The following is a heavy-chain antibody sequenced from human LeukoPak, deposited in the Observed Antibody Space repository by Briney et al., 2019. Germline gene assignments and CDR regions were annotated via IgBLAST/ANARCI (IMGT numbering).Heavy chain of an antibody. V-gene: IGHV3-9*01. CDR1: GFTFDDYA. D-gene: IGHD6-13*01. J-gene: IGHJ4*03. CDR3: AKDLAISVGAGSTFDY. Sequence: GGSLRLSCAASGFTFDDYAMHWVRQAPGKGLEWVSGICWNSGSIGYADSVKGRFTISRDNAKNSLYLQMNSLRAEDTALYYCAKDLAISVGAGSTFDYWGQGTTVTVSS. CDR2: ICWNSGSI.